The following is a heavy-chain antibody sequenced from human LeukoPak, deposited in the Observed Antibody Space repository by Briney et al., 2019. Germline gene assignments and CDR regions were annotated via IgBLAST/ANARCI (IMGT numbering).Heavy chain of an antibody. CDR3: ATLGFGEYIGGFDY. V-gene: IGHV1-2*02. CDR1: GYTFTGYC. Sequence: ASVKVSCKASGYTFTGYCMHWVRQAPGQGLEWMGWINPNSGGTNYAQKFQGRATMTRDTSISTAYMELSRLRSDDTAVYYCATLGFGEYIGGFDYWGQGTLVTVSS. CDR2: INPNSGGT. D-gene: IGHD3-10*01. J-gene: IGHJ4*02.